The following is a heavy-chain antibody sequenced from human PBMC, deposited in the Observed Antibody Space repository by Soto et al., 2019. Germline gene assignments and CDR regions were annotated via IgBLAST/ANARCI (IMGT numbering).Heavy chain of an antibody. V-gene: IGHV4-59*01. J-gene: IGHJ4*02. CDR2: IYYSGST. Sequence: SETLSLTCTVSGGSISSYYWSWIRQPPGKGLEWIGYIYYSGSTNYNPSIKSRVTISEDTSKNQFSLKLSSVTAADTAVYYCARVGMDYFDYWGQGTLVTVSS. CDR1: GGSISSYY. CDR3: ARVGMDYFDY.